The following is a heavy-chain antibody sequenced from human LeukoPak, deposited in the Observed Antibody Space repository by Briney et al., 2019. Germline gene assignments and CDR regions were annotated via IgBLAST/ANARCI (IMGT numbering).Heavy chain of an antibody. V-gene: IGHV3-23*01. CDR2: ISGSGGST. CDR3: ARDWDTYYYGSGSNDY. Sequence: GGSLRLSCAASGFTFSSYAMSWVRQAPGKGLEWVSAISGSGGSTYYADSVKGRFTISRDNSKNTLYLQMNSLRAEDTAVYYCARDWDTYYYGSGSNDYWGQGTLVTVSS. J-gene: IGHJ4*02. D-gene: IGHD3-10*01. CDR1: GFTFSSYA.